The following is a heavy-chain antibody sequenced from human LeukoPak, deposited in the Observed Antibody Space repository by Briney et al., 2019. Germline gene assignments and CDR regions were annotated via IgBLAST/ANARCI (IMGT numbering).Heavy chain of an antibody. J-gene: IGHJ3*02. CDR1: EFIYDDAW. D-gene: IGHD3-10*01. V-gene: IGHV3-15*01. CDR2: IKSKRDGGTQ. Sequence: PGFSLTLSCAASEFIYDDAWLSWVRQAPGKGPEVVGRIKSKRDGGTQDYAAPVKRSFTISRDESKHTQYLQMDRLKIDDAVVYYCTTGGHYYGHNALLIWGQGTMVTVSS. CDR3: TTGGHYYGHNALLI.